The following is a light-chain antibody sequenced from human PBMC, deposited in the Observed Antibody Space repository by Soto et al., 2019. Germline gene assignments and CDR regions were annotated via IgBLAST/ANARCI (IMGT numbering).Light chain of an antibody. V-gene: IGKV1-5*03. Sequence: DIQMTQSPSTLSASVGDRVTITCRASQSISNWLAWYQQKPGKAPKLLIYKASSLESGVPSRFSCSGSGTELTLTISSLQPDDFATYYSQEYNTYSYTFGQGTKLEIK. CDR3: QEYNTYSYT. CDR1: QSISNW. CDR2: KAS. J-gene: IGKJ2*01.